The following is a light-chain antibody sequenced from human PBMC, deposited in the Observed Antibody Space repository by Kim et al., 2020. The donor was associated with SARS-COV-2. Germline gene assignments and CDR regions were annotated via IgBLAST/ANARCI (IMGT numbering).Light chain of an antibody. CDR3: AAWDDGVEGVV. V-gene: IGLV1-44*01. CDR2: SNN. Sequence: QSVLTQPPSASGTPGQRVTMSCSGSSSNIGKNIVNWYQQLPGMAPKLLIYSNNQRPSGVPDRFSGSKSGTSGSLVISGLQSDDEADYFCAAWDDGVEGVVFGGGTKLTVL. CDR1: SSNIGKNI. J-gene: IGLJ2*01.